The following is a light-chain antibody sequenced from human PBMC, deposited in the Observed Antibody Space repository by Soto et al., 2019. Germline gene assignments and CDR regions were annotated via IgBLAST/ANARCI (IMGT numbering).Light chain of an antibody. V-gene: IGLV2-14*01. J-gene: IGLJ1*01. CDR1: SSDVGGYNY. Sequence: QSVLTQPASVSGSPGQSITISCTGTSSDVGGYNYVSWYQQHPGKAPKLMIYDVTNRPSGVSDRFSGSKSGNTASLTISGLQAEDEADYYCTSYTSGTTTYVFGTGTNVTVL. CDR2: DVT. CDR3: TSYTSGTTTYV.